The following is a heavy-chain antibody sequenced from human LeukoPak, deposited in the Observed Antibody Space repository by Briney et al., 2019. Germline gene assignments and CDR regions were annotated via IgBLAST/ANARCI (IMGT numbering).Heavy chain of an antibody. J-gene: IGHJ4*02. D-gene: IGHD5-12*01. CDR3: VRLVCGDIDY. CDR1: GGSISSSSYY. Sequence: SETLSLTCTVSGGSISSSSYYWGWIRQPPGKGLEWIGSIYYSGSTYYNPSLKSRVTISVDTSKNQFSLKLSSVTAADTAVYFCVRLVCGDIDYWGQGTLVTVSS. CDR2: IYYSGST. V-gene: IGHV4-39*01.